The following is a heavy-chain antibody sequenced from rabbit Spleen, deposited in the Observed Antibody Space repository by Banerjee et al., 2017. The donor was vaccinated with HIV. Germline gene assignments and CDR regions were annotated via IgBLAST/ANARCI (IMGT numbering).Heavy chain of an antibody. J-gene: IGHJ4*01. CDR3: ARDLDGVIGWNFGW. D-gene: IGHD1-1*01. CDR2: IDAGSSGFT. V-gene: IGHV1S40*01. CDR1: GVSFSGDSY. Sequence: QSLEESGGGLVQPEGSLTLTCKASGVSFSGDSYMCWVRQAPGKGLEWVVCIDAGSSGFTYFASWAKGRFTISKTSSTTVTLQMTSLTAADTATYFCARDLDGVIGWNFGWWGPGTLVTVS.